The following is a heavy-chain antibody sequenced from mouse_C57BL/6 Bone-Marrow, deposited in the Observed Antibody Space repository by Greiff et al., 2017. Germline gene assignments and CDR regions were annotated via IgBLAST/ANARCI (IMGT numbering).Heavy chain of an antibody. D-gene: IGHD3-2*02. CDR1: GYSITSGYS. J-gene: IGHJ4*01. CDR3: GIASSYYCAMDF. CDR2: ISYDGSN. V-gene: IGHV3-6*01. Sequence: DVQLQESGPGLVKPSQSLSLTCSVTGYSITSGYSWNWIRPFPGNKLEWMGYISYDGSNNYNPSLNNRISITRDTSKNQCFLKLISVTTDDTATYYCGIASSYYCAMDFWGQGTTVTVSS.